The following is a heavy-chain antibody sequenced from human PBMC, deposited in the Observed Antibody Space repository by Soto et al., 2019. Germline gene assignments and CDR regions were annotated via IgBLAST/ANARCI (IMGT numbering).Heavy chain of an antibody. CDR2: ISSSGSTI. D-gene: IGHD3-22*01. J-gene: IGHJ6*02. V-gene: IGHV3-48*03. CDR1: GFTFSSYE. CDR3: ARAPRYYYDSSGFDYGMDV. Sequence: GGSLRLSCAASGFTFSSYEMNWVRQAPGKGLEWVSYISSSGSTIYYADSVKGRFTISRDNAKNSLYLQMNSLRAEDTAVYYCARAPRYYYDSSGFDYGMDVWGQGTTVTVSS.